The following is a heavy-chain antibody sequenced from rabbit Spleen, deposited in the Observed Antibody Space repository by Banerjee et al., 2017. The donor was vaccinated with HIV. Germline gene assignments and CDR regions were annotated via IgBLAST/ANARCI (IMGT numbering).Heavy chain of an antibody. Sequence: QEQLVESGGGLVQPGASLILTCTASGFSLTSSYCMCWVRQAPGKGLEWVGCIYTGNDKTYYPSGAKGRFSTSKQSSPTVTLRKTRLTDAGTGPYFCAREAGPSMSNYGMNLGGPGTLSPS. J-gene: IGHJ6*01. D-gene: IGHD7-1*01. V-gene: IGHV1S45*01. CDR1: GFSLTSSYC. CDR2: IYTGNDKT. CDR3: AREAGPSMSNYGMNL.